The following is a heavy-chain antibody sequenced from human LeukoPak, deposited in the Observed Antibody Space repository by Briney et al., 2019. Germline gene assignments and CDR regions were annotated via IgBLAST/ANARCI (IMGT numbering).Heavy chain of an antibody. D-gene: IGHD6-19*01. Sequence: ASVKVSCKASGYTFTGYYMHWVRQPPGQGLEWMGWINPNSGGTNYAQKFQGRVTMTRDTSISTAYMELSRLRSDDAAVYYCARALGSGWYRTWGQGTLVTVSS. J-gene: IGHJ5*02. CDR1: GYTFTGYY. V-gene: IGHV1-2*02. CDR3: ARALGSGWYRT. CDR2: INPNSGGT.